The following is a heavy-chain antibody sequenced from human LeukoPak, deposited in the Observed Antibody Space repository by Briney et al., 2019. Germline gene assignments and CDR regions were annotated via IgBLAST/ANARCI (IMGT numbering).Heavy chain of an antibody. J-gene: IGHJ4*02. CDR2: LTTSGSTK. CDR1: GFTFSNYE. V-gene: IGHV3-48*03. D-gene: IGHD4-17*01. CDR3: ALLFGDVTIYDY. Sequence: GGSLRLSCATSGFTFSNYEMNWVRQAPGKGLEWISYLTTSGSTKYYADSVKGRFTISRDNAKNSLFLQMNSLRAEDTAEYYCALLFGDVTIYDYWGQGTLVTVSS.